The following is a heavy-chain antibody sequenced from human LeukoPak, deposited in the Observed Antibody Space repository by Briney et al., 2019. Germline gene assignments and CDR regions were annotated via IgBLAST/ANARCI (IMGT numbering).Heavy chain of an antibody. V-gene: IGHV4-59*01. CDR2: IYYSGST. D-gene: IGHD7-27*01. Sequence: SETLSLTCTVSGGSISSYYWSWIRQPPGKGLEYIGYIYYSGSTNYNPSLKSRVTISVDTSKNRFSLKLSSVTAADTAVYYCARRVSLGRSRTDAFDIWGQGTMVTVSS. J-gene: IGHJ3*02. CDR1: GGSISSYY. CDR3: ARRVSLGRSRTDAFDI.